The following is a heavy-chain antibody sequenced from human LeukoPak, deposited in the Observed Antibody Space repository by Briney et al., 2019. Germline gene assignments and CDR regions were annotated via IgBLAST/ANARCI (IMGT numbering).Heavy chain of an antibody. CDR3: ARGTIFGVVMAYYGMDV. D-gene: IGHD3-3*01. CDR2: IYYIGST. CDR1: GGSINSAHYY. Sequence: SETLSLTCTVSGGSINSAHYYWSWIRQHPGKGLEWIGYIYYIGSTYYNPSLKSRVTISVDTSKNQFSLKLSSVTAADTAVYYCARGTIFGVVMAYYGMDVWGQGTTVTVSS. V-gene: IGHV4-31*03. J-gene: IGHJ6*02.